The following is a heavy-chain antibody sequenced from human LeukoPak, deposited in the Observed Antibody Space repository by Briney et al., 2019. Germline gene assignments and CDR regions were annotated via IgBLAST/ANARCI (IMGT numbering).Heavy chain of an antibody. Sequence: SQTLSLTCAISGDSVSNNIATWNWVRQSPSRGLEWLGRTYYRSRWGNDYAISVKGRITINPDTSRNQFSLQLNSVTPEDTAVCYCVRDSDDYYWALDFWGQGTPVTVSS. D-gene: IGHD3-10*01. CDR2: TYYRSRWGN. V-gene: IGHV6-1*01. J-gene: IGHJ4*02. CDR3: VRDSDDYYWALDF. CDR1: GDSVSNNIAT.